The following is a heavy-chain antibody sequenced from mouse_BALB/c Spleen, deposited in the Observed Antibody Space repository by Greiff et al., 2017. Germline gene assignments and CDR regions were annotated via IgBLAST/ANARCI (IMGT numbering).Heavy chain of an antibody. CDR3: AREGYYYAMDY. J-gene: IGHJ4*01. CDR1: GISITTGNYR. Sequence: EVQLQESGPGLVKPSQTVSLTCTVTGISITTGNYRWSWIRQFPGNKLEWIGYIYYSGTITYNPSLTSRTTITRDTSKNQFFLEMNSLTAEDTATYYCAREGYYYAMDYWGQGTSVTVSS. D-gene: IGHD2-2*01. CDR2: IYYSGTI. V-gene: IGHV3-5*02.